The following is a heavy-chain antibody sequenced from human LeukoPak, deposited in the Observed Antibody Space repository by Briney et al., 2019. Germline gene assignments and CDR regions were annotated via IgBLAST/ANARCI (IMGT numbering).Heavy chain of an antibody. Sequence: GGSLRLSCAASGFTFSSYSMNWVRQAPGKGLEWVSYISSSSNTIYYADSVKGRFTISRDNAKNSLYLQMNSLRAEDTAVYYCASRYNWNDPFDPWGQRTLVTVSS. V-gene: IGHV3-48*04. CDR2: ISSSSNTI. CDR1: GFTFSSYS. CDR3: ASRYNWNDPFDP. D-gene: IGHD1-20*01. J-gene: IGHJ5*02.